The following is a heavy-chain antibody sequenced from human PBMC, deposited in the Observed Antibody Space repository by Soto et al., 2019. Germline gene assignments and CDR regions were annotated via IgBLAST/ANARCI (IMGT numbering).Heavy chain of an antibody. J-gene: IGHJ4*02. CDR2: IYYSGST. CDR3: ATLWFGEADY. D-gene: IGHD3-10*01. CDR1: GGSISSSSYY. V-gene: IGHV4-39*01. Sequence: QLQLQESGPGLVKPSETLSLTCTVSGGSISSSSYYWGWIRQPPGKGLEWIGSIYYSGSTYYNPSLMSRVTISVDTSKNQFSLKLSSVTAADTAVYYCATLWFGEADYWGQGTLVTVSS.